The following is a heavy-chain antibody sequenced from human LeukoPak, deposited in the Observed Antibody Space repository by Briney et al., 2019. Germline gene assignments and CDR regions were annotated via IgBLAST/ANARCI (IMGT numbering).Heavy chain of an antibody. CDR3: ARVVGGVIVYDY. CDR2: INHSGST. CDR1: GGSFSGYY. J-gene: IGHJ4*02. D-gene: IGHD3-16*02. Sequence: SETLSLTCAVYGGSFSGYYWSWIRQPPGKGLEWIGEINHSGSTNYKPSLKSRVTISVDTSKNQFSLKLSSVTAADTAVYYCARVVGGVIVYDYWGQGTLVTVSS. V-gene: IGHV4-34*01.